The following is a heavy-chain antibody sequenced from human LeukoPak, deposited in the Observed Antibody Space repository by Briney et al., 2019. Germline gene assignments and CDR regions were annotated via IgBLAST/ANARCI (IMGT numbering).Heavy chain of an antibody. D-gene: IGHD6-13*01. V-gene: IGHV1-46*01. CDR2: INPSGGST. CDR3: AGVGGSSWPTYYFDY. Sequence: ASVKVSCKASGYTFTSYYMHWVRQAPGQGLEWMGIINPSGGSTSYAQKFQGRVTMTRDTSTSTVYMELSSLRSEDTAVYYCAGVGGSSWPTYYFDYWGQGTLVTVSS. CDR1: GYTFTSYY. J-gene: IGHJ4*02.